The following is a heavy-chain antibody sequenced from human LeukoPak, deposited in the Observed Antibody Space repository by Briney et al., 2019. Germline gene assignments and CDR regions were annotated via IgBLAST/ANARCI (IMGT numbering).Heavy chain of an antibody. CDR3: ARPTARLGWFDP. V-gene: IGHV4-38-2*02. D-gene: IGHD6-6*01. J-gene: IGHJ5*02. CDR1: GYSISSGYY. Sequence: SETLSLTCTVSGYSISSGYYWGWIRQPPGKGLEWIGSIYHSGSTYHNPSLKSRVTISVDTSKNQFSLKLRSVTAADTAVYYCARPTARLGWFDPWGQGTLVTVSS. CDR2: IYHSGST.